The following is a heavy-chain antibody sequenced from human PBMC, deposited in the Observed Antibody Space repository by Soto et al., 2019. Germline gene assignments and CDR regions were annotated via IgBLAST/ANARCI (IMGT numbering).Heavy chain of an antibody. J-gene: IGHJ4*02. CDR1: GFTFISYA. CDR2: ISGSGGGT. D-gene: IGHD3-22*01. V-gene: IGHV3-23*01. Sequence: PGGSLRLSCAASGFTFISYAMSWVRQAPGKGLEWVSGISGSGGGTYYADSVKGRFTISRDNSRHTLHLQMNSLRAEDTAIYYCAKHYDTNGYYCNYWGRGTLVTVSS. CDR3: AKHYDTNGYYCNY.